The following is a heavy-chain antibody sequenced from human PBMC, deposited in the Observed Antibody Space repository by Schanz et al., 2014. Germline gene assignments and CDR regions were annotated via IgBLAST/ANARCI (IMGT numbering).Heavy chain of an antibody. CDR3: AREEGWGIAAAGPKHYYYGMDV. V-gene: IGHV3-48*01. J-gene: IGHJ6*02. Sequence: VQMVESGGGVVQPGRSLRLSCAASGFAFSVYGMHWVRQAPGKGPEWVSYISSSGTTIYYADSVKGRFTISRDNAKNSLFLQMNSLRAEDTAVYYCAREEGWGIAAAGPKHYYYGMDVWGQGTTVTVSS. CDR1: GFAFSVYG. CDR2: ISSSGTTI. D-gene: IGHD6-13*01.